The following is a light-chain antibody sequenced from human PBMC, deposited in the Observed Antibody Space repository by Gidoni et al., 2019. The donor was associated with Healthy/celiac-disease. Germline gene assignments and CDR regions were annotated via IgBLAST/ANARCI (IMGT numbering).Light chain of an antibody. CDR3: QQYNNWPRT. J-gene: IGKJ1*01. Sequence: ELEMTQSPATLSVSPGERATLSCRASQSVSSNLAWYQQKPGQAPRLLIYGASTRATGIPARFSGSGSGTEFTLTISSLQSEDFAVYYCQQYNNWPRTFGQXTKVEIK. CDR1: QSVSSN. V-gene: IGKV3-15*01. CDR2: GAS.